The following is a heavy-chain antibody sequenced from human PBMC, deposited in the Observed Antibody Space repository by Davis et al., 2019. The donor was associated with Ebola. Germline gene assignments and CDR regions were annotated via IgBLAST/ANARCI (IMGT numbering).Heavy chain of an antibody. CDR1: GGSFSGYY. CDR2: INHSGST. CDR3: ARHSWTPWYYGMDV. Sequence: MPSETLSLTCAVYGGSFSGYYWSWIRQPPGKGLEWIGKINHSGSTNYNPSLKSRVTISVDTSKNQFSLKLSSVTAADTAVYYCARHSWTPWYYGMDVWGQGTTVTVSS. J-gene: IGHJ6*02. D-gene: IGHD6-13*01. V-gene: IGHV4-34*01.